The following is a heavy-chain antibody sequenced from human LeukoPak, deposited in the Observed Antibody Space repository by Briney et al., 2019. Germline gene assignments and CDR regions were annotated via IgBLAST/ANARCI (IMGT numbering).Heavy chain of an antibody. CDR2: INTNTGNP. V-gene: IGHV7-4-1*02. J-gene: IGHJ5*02. D-gene: IGHD3-16*01. Sequence: ASGEVFRKASGYTFTSYGGNWVRQGPGQGLKGMGWINTNTGNPTYAQGFTGRFVFSLDTSVSTAYLQISSLKAEDTAVYYCARDREPRGHNWFDPWGQGTLVTVSS. CDR3: ARDREPRGHNWFDP. CDR1: GYTFTSYG.